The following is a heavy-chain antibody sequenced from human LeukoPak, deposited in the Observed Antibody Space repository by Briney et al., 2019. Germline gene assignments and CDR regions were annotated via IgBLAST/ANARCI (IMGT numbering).Heavy chain of an antibody. V-gene: IGHV4-4*02. CDR3: ARGGKSLATIIRRPYFDY. Sequence: SETLSLTCAVSGGSISSSNWWSWIRQPPGKGLEWIGEINHSGSTNYNPSLKSRVTISVDTSKNQFSLKLSSVTAADTAVYYCARGGKSLATIIRRPYFDYWGQGTLVTVSS. CDR1: GGSISSSNW. D-gene: IGHD5-24*01. J-gene: IGHJ4*02. CDR2: INHSGST.